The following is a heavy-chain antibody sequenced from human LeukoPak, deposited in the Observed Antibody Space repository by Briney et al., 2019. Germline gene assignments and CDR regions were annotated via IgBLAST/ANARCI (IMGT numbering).Heavy chain of an antibody. CDR2: ISWNSGSI. CDR3: AKAGTIAVAGSGFDY. Sequence: PGGSLRLSCAASGFTFDDYAMHWVRQAPGKGLEWVSGISWNSGSIGYADSVKGRFTISRDSAKNSLYLQMNSLRAEDTALYYCAKAGTIAVAGSGFDYWGQGTLVTVSS. V-gene: IGHV3-9*01. CDR1: GFTFDDYA. J-gene: IGHJ4*02. D-gene: IGHD6-19*01.